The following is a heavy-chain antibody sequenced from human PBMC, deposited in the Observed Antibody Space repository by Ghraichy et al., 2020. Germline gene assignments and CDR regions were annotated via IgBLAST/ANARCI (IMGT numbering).Heavy chain of an antibody. Sequence: SETLSLTCTVSGGSISSSSYYWGWIRQPPGKGLEWIGSIYYSGSTYYNPSLKSRVTISVDTSKNQFSLKLSSVTAADTAVYYCARYGDIHVRTPRAYDGMDVWGQGTTVTVSS. CDR3: ARYGDIHVRTPRAYDGMDV. J-gene: IGHJ6*02. CDR2: IYYSGST. CDR1: GGSISSSSYY. D-gene: IGHD3-10*02. V-gene: IGHV4-39*01.